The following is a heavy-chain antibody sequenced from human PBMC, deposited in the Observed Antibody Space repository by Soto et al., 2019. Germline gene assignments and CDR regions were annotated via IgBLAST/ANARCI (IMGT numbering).Heavy chain of an antibody. Sequence: AASVKVSCKASGYTFTSYGISWVRQAPGQGLEWMGWISAYNGNTNYAQKLQGRVTMTTDTSTSTAYMELRSLRSDDTAVYYCARSVWFGELSPPWFDPWGQGTLVTVSS. CDR1: GYTFTSYG. V-gene: IGHV1-18*01. D-gene: IGHD3-10*01. J-gene: IGHJ5*02. CDR3: ARSVWFGELSPPWFDP. CDR2: ISAYNGNT.